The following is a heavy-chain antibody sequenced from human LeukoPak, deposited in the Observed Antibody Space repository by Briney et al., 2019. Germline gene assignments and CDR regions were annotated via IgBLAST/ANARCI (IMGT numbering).Heavy chain of an antibody. CDR3: ATEIIVARDTAREY. J-gene: IGHJ4*02. V-gene: IGHV3-30*03. CDR1: GFTFSSYC. Sequence: GRSLRLSCAASGFTFSSYCMHWVRQAPGKGLEWVAVILYDANNKYYADSVKGRFTISRDNPKNTLYLQLNSLGVEDTAVYYGATEIIVARDTAREYWGQGILVTVSS. CDR2: ILYDANNK. D-gene: IGHD5-18*01.